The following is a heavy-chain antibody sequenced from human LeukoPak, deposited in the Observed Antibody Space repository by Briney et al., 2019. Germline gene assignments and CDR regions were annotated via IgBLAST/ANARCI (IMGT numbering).Heavy chain of an antibody. V-gene: IGHV1-69*13. CDR1: GGTFSSYA. D-gene: IGHD2-2*01. CDR2: IIPIFGTA. Sequence: ASVKVSCKASGGTFSSYAISWARQAPGQGLEWMGGIIPIFGTANYAQKFQGRVTITADESTSTAYMELSSLRSEDTAVYYCARSLPLRYCSSTSCSQLDYYYYGMDVWGRGTTVTVSS. J-gene: IGHJ6*02. CDR3: ARSLPLRYCSSTSCSQLDYYYYGMDV.